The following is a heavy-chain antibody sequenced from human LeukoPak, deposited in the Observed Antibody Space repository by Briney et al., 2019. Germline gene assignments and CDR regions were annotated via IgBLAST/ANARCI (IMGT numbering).Heavy chain of an antibody. D-gene: IGHD6-19*01. J-gene: IGHJ4*02. CDR2: INPNSGGT. CDR1: GYTFTGYY. V-gene: IGHV1-2*02. CDR3: ARDVRVAGPQYYFDY. Sequence: GASVTVSCKASGYTFTGYYMHWVRQPPGQGLEWMGWINPNSGGTNYAQKFQGRVTMTRDTSISTAYMELSSLRSDDTAVYYCARDVRVAGPQYYFDYWGQGTLVTVSS.